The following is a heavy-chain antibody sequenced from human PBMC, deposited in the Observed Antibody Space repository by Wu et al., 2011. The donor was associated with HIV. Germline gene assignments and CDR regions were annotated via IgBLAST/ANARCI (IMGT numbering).Heavy chain of an antibody. CDR3: ARNESPREGSFDY. CDR2: INPNSGGT. J-gene: IGHJ4*02. CDR1: GYTFTDYY. V-gene: IGHV1-2*02. Sequence: QVQLVQSGAEVKKPGASVKVSCKASGYTFTDYYMHWVRQAPGQGLEWMGWINPNSGGTNYAQKFQGRVTMTRDTSISTAYMELSRLTSDDTAVFYCARNESPREGSFDYWGQGALVTVSS. D-gene: IGHD5-24*01.